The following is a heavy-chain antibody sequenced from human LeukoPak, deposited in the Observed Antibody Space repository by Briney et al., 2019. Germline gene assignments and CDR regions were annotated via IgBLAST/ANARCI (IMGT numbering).Heavy chain of an antibody. D-gene: IGHD2-15*01. J-gene: IGHJ5*02. CDR3: ARGRWPENWFDP. Sequence: SVKVSCKASGGTFSSYAISWVRQAPGQGLEWMGGIIPIFGTANYAQKFQGRVTITADESTSTAYMELSSLRSEDTAVYYCARGRWPENWFDPWGQGTLVTVSS. V-gene: IGHV1-69*13. CDR2: IIPIFGTA. CDR1: GGTFSSYA.